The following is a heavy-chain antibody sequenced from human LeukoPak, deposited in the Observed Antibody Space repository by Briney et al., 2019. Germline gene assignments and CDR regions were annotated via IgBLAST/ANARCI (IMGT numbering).Heavy chain of an antibody. V-gene: IGHV3-23*01. Sequence: PGGSLRLFCAGSGFTFSTYAMSWVRQAPGRGLEWVSAISGSSDTTYYADSVKGRFTISRDNSKNTLYLQMNSLRAEDTAVYYCANREGGYTYDPFDYWGQGTLVTVSS. CDR1: GFTFSTYA. CDR2: ISGSSDTT. J-gene: IGHJ4*02. D-gene: IGHD5-18*01. CDR3: ANREGGYTYDPFDY.